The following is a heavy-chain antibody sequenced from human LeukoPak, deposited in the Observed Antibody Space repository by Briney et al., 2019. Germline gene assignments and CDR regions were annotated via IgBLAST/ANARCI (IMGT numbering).Heavy chain of an antibody. CDR1: GGSISSYY. J-gene: IGHJ6*02. Sequence: SETLSLTCTVSGGSISSYYWSWIRQPPGKGLEWIGYIYYSGSTNYNPSLKSRATISVDTSKNQFSLRLSSVTAADTAVYYCARVPGAYCSSTSCLDYYYYGMDVWGQGTTVTVSS. D-gene: IGHD2-2*01. CDR3: ARVPGAYCSSTSCLDYYYYGMDV. V-gene: IGHV4-59*01. CDR2: IYYSGST.